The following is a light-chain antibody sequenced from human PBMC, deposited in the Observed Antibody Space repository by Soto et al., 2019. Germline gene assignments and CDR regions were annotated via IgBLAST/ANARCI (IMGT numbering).Light chain of an antibody. Sequence: EIVLTQSPGTLSLSPGERATLSCRASQSVSSSYLAWYQQKPGQAPRLLIYGASSRATGIPDRLSGSGSGTDFTLTISRLEPEDGAVYYCQQYGSSLFTFGPGTKVDIK. V-gene: IGKV3-20*01. CDR2: GAS. CDR3: QQYGSSLFT. J-gene: IGKJ3*01. CDR1: QSVSSSY.